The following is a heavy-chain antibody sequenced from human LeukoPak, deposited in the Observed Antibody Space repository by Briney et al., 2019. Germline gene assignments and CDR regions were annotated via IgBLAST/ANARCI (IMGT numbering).Heavy chain of an antibody. J-gene: IGHJ5*02. CDR3: AGFRFGRFGELLGWFDP. Sequence: PSETLSLTCTVSGGSISSYYWSWIRQPPGKGLEWIGYIYYSGSTNYNPSLKSRVTISVDTSKNQFSLKLSSVTAADTAVYYCAGFRFGRFGELLGWFDPWGQGTLVTVSS. V-gene: IGHV4-59*08. D-gene: IGHD3-10*01. CDR1: GGSISSYY. CDR2: IYYSGST.